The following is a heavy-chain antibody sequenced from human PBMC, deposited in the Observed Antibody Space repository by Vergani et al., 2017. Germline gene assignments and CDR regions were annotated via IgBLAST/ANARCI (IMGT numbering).Heavy chain of an antibody. Sequence: QVQLVESAGGAVQPGGSLRLSCAASGYTFSNFGMHWIRQAPGKGLEWLAYIGKDGIKTRYRDAVKGRFTVSRDNSKDILYLQMDSLRSQDTALYYCAKYLRDSTDGLPDSWGPGTLVIVSS. V-gene: IGHV3-30*02. D-gene: IGHD2-15*01. CDR3: AKYLRDSTDGLPDS. CDR1: GYTFSNFG. J-gene: IGHJ4*02. CDR2: IGKDGIKT.